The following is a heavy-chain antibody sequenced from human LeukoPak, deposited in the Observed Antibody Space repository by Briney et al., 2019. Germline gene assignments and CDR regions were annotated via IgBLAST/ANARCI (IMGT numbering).Heavy chain of an antibody. D-gene: IGHD6-19*01. J-gene: IGHJ5*02. CDR3: ARGSLEQWKRYKRNWFDP. Sequence: GGSLRLSCAASGLTFSGYWMSWVRQAPGKGLEWVANINQGASEKYYVDSVRGRFTISRDDAKKSVTLQMNSLRVDDTAVYYCARGSLEQWKRYKRNWFDPWGQGTLVTVPS. CDR2: INQGASEK. CDR1: GLTFSGYW. V-gene: IGHV3-7*01.